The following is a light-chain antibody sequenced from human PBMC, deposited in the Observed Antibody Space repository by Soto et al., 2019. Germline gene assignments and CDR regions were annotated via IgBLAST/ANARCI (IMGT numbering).Light chain of an antibody. CDR2: GND. V-gene: IGLV1-40*01. J-gene: IGLJ1*01. Sequence: QSALTQSPSVSGAPGQRVTISCTGNSSNIGAGYDVHWYKQLPGTAPKVLMYGNDNRPLGVPDRFSGSKSGSSGSLVISGLQAEDEADYYCQSYDSSLSRFVFGNGTQLTVL. CDR3: QSYDSSLSRFV. CDR1: SSNIGAGYD.